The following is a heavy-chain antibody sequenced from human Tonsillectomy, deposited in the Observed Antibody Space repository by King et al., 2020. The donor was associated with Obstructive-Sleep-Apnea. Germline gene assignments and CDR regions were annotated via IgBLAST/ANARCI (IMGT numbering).Heavy chain of an antibody. D-gene: IGHD1-1*01. V-gene: IGHV3-13*01. CDR3: AREKNGYYGMDV. J-gene: IGHJ6*02. CDR2: IGTAGDK. Sequence: QLVQSGGGLVQPGGSLRLSCAASGFTFSSYDMHWVRQATGKGLEWVSAIGTAGDKYYPGSVKGRFTISRENAKNSLYLQMNSLRAGDTAVYYCAREKNGYYGMDVWGQGTTVTVSS. CDR1: GFTFSSYD.